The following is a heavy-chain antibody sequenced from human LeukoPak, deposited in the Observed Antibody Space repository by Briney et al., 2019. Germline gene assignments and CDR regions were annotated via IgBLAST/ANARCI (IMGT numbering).Heavy chain of an antibody. Sequence: SETLSLTCTVSGGPISSYYWSWIRQPPGKGLERIGYIYYSGSTNYNPSLKSRVTISVDTSKNQFSLKLSSVTAADTAVYYCAKTRGRTRLRFDYWGQGTLVTVSS. D-gene: IGHD5-12*01. CDR2: IYYSGST. V-gene: IGHV4-59*01. CDR1: GGPISSYY. J-gene: IGHJ4*02. CDR3: AKTRGRTRLRFDY.